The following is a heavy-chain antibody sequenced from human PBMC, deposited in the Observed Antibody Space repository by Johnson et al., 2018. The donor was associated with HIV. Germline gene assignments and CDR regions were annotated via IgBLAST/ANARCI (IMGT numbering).Heavy chain of an antibody. J-gene: IGHJ3*02. CDR1: GFTFTFYW. CDR2: IKQDGSEK. Sequence: VQLVESGGGLVQPGGSLRLSCEVSGFTFTFYWMSWVRQSPGKGLEWVANIKQDGSEKYYVDSVKGRFTISRDNAKNLLYLQMNSLKTEDTAVYYCTTEDSSGYNSLGAFDIWGPGTMVTVSS. V-gene: IGHV3-7*05. D-gene: IGHD3-22*01. CDR3: TTEDSSGYNSLGAFDI.